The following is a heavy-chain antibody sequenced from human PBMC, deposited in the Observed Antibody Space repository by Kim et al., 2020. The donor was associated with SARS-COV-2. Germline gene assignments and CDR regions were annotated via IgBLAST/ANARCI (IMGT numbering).Heavy chain of an antibody. V-gene: IGHV3-53*01. CDR1: GFSVSGDY. CDR2: IYSDGGT. Sequence: GGSLRLSCAASGFSVSGDYMSWVRQAPGKGLEWVSVIYSDGGTYYEDSVKGRFTISRDNFKNTVYLQMKSLRAEDTAVYYCARHDGIGTWGHGTLVTVSS. CDR3: ARHDGIGT. J-gene: IGHJ5*01. D-gene: IGHD1-1*01.